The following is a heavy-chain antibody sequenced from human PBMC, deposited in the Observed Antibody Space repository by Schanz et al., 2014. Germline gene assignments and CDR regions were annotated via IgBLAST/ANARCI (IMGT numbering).Heavy chain of an antibody. D-gene: IGHD3-16*02. V-gene: IGHV3-23*04. J-gene: IGHJ4*02. CDR1: GFTLSSYG. Sequence: EVQLVESGGDLVQPGGSLRLSCAASGFTLSSYGMHWVRQAPGKGLEWVSAISGSGGSTYYADSVKGRFTISRDNSKNTLYLQMNSLRAEDTAVYCCARDNRYYLFDYWGQGALVTVSS. CDR3: ARDNRYYLFDY. CDR2: ISGSGGST.